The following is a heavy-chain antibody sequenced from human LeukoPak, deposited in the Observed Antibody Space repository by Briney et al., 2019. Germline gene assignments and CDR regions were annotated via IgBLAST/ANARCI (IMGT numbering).Heavy chain of an antibody. J-gene: IGHJ4*02. Sequence: GGSLRLSCAASGFTVCSNYMSWVRQAPGKGLEWVSVIYSGGSTYYADSVKGRFTISRDNSKNTLYLQMNSLRAEDTAVYYCARVPEPYYDFWSGYYEYYFDYWGQGTLVTVSS. CDR2: IYSGGST. CDR3: ARVPEPYYDFWSGYYEYYFDY. CDR1: GFTVCSNY. V-gene: IGHV3-66*02. D-gene: IGHD3-3*01.